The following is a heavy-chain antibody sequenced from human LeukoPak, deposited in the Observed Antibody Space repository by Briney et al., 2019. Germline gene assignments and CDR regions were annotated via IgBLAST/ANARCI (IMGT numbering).Heavy chain of an antibody. D-gene: IGHD3-9*01. J-gene: IGHJ4*02. CDR1: GFTFSSYW. CDR3: ASLTTLFDS. CDR2: IYHTGST. V-gene: IGHV4-38-2*01. Sequence: TGGSLRLSCAASGFTFSSYWMSWVRQAPGKGLEWIGSIYHTGSTYSNPSLKSRVTISLDTSKNQFSVKLTSVTAADTAVYYCASLTTLFDSWGQGTLVTVSS.